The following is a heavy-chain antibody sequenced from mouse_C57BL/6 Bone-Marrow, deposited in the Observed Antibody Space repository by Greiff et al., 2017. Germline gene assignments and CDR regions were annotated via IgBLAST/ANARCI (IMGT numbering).Heavy chain of an antibody. CDR1: GYSFTSYW. CDR2: SHPNGGST. Sequence: VQLQQSGAELVKPGASVKLSCKASGYSFTSYWMHWVKQRPGQGLEWIGMSHPNGGSTNYNEKFQSKATPTADKSSSTAFMQLSSLTSESAAVYYCARLVDPNYWGQGTTLTVSS. CDR3: ARLVDPNY. J-gene: IGHJ2*01. D-gene: IGHD1-1*02. V-gene: IGHV1-64*01.